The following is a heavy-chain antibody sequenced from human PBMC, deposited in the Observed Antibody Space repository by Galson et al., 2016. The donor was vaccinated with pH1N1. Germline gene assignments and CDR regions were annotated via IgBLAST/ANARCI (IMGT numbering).Heavy chain of an antibody. CDR3: VRGRGDLAGYYYGLDV. Sequence: SVKVSCKASADTFNRYGITWVLQAPGQGLQWMGWINTRNGYTRISQKFQGRVTMTTDTTTRTVYMDLGSLKSDETGVYYCVRGRGDLAGYYYGLDVWGQGTTVTVSS. J-gene: IGHJ6*02. CDR2: INTRNGYT. CDR1: ADTFNRYG. V-gene: IGHV1-18*01.